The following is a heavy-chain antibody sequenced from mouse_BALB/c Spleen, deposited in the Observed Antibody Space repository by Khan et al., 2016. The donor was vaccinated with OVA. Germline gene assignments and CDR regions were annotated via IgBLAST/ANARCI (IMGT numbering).Heavy chain of an antibody. Sequence: VQLVESGPDLVAPSQSLSITCTVSGFSLSRYNVNWVRQPPGKGLEWLGMIWGGGSTDYNSGFKSRLTISKDNSKSQVFLKMNSLQTDDTAMYYCGRAYYRYDGYYAMDYWGQGTSVTVSS. J-gene: IGHJ4*01. CDR1: GFSLSRYN. CDR2: IWGGGST. CDR3: GRAYYRYDGYYAMDY. D-gene: IGHD2-14*01. V-gene: IGHV2-6-4*01.